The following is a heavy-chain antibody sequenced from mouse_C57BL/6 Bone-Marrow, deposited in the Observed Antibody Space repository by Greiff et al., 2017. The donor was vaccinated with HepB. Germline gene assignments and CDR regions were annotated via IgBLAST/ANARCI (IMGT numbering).Heavy chain of an antibody. D-gene: IGHD2-3*01. J-gene: IGHJ4*01. V-gene: IGHV1-75*01. CDR1: GYTFTDYY. CDR2: IFPGSGST. CDR3: AREGGIYDGYYYAMDY. Sequence: VQGVESGPELVKPGASVKISCKASGYTFTDYYINWVKQRPGQGLEWIGWIFPGSGSTYYNEKFKGKATLTVDKSSSTAYMLLSSLTSEDSAVYFCAREGGIYDGYYYAMDYWGQGTSVTVSS.